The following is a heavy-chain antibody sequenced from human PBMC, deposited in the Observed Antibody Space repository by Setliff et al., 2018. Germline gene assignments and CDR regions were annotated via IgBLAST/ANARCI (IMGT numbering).Heavy chain of an antibody. D-gene: IGHD3-10*01. CDR3: ARAPGRNIRGDY. J-gene: IGHJ4*02. CDR1: GESIRSNNW. V-gene: IGHV4-4*02. CDR2: IYQSGTT. Sequence: PSETLSLTCTVSGESIRSNNWWNWVRQPPGKGLEWIGDIYQSGTTNYNPSLKSRVTISADTSKNQFSLKLKSVTAADTAVYYCARAPGRNIRGDYWGQGALVTAPQ.